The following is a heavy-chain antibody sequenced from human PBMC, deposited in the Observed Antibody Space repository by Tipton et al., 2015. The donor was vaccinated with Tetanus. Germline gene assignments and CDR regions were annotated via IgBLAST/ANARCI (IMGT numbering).Heavy chain of an antibody. Sequence: GLVKPSQTLSLTCAISGDSVSSNTMAWNWIRQSPSRGLEWLGRTYYRSKWFNDYAVSLRGRITVNADTSRNQFSLQLNSVIPEDTAVYYCDRDPGHSVDVWGQGTTVTVSS. CDR1: GDSVSSNTMA. D-gene: IGHD4-11*01. CDR2: TYYRSKWFN. J-gene: IGHJ6*02. CDR3: DRDPGHSVDV. V-gene: IGHV6-1*01.